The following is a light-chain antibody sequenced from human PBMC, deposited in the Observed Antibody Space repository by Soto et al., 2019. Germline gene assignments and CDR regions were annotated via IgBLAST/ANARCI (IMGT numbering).Light chain of an antibody. CDR1: SSDVGNYNY. J-gene: IGLJ1*01. Sequence: SVLTQPASVSGSPGQSITISCTGTSSDVGNYNYVSWYQQHPGKAPKLMIYDVSNRPSGVSNRFSGSKSGITASLTISGLQAEDEADYYCSSYTSSSTYVFGTGTKLTVL. V-gene: IGLV2-14*01. CDR2: DVS. CDR3: SSYTSSSTYV.